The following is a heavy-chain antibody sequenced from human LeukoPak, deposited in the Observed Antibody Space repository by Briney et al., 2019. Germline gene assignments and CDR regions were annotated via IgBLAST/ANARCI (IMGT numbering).Heavy chain of an antibody. J-gene: IGHJ3*02. CDR3: TTSGNPSLVDI. D-gene: IGHD1-26*01. V-gene: IGHV3-7*03. Sequence: GGSLRLSCAASGFTFSSCSMSWVRQAPGRGLEWVANIKEDGSEKHYSDSVKGRFTISRDNAKNSLYLEVNSLRAEDTAMYYCTTSGNPSLVDIWGQGTMVTVSS. CDR1: GFTFSSCS. CDR2: IKEDGSEK.